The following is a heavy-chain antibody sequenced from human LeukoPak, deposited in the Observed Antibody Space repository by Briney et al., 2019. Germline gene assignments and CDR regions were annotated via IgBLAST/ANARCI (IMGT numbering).Heavy chain of an antibody. J-gene: IGHJ5*02. CDR3: AKDRASENWFDP. CDR2: IRYDGSNK. Sequence: GGSLRLXCAASGFIFSTYWMKWVRQAPGKGLEWVAFIRYDGSNKYYADSVKGRFTISRDNSKNTLYLQMNSLRAEDTAVYYCAKDRASENWFDPWGQGTLVTVSS. D-gene: IGHD2-2*01. V-gene: IGHV3-30*02. CDR1: GFIFSTYW.